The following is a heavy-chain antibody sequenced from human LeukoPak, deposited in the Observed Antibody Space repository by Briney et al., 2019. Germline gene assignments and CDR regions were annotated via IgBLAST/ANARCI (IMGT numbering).Heavy chain of an antibody. J-gene: IGHJ4*02. D-gene: IGHD1-26*01. CDR3: AKKWGVGTTTLDYFDY. CDR2: ISGSGGST. Sequence: GGSLRLSCAASGFTFSNYAMSWVRQAPGKGLEWVSGISGSGGSTYYADSVKGRFTISRDNSKNTLYLQMNSLTDEDTTVYYCAKKWGVGTTTLDYFDYWGQGTLVTVSS. CDR1: GFTFSNYA. V-gene: IGHV3-23*01.